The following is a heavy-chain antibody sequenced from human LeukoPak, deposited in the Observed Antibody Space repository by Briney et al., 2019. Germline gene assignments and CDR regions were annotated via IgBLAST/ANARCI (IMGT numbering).Heavy chain of an antibody. J-gene: IGHJ6*03. CDR1: GYTFTGYY. Sequence: ASVKVSCKASGYTFTGYYMHWVRQAPGQGLEWMGWINPNSGGTNYAQKFQGRVTMTRDTSISTAYMELSRLRSDDTAVYYCARGPAWGTFYYYYMDVWGKGTTVTVSS. CDR2: INPNSGGT. V-gene: IGHV1-2*02. D-gene: IGHD2/OR15-2a*01. CDR3: ARGPAWGTFYYYYMDV.